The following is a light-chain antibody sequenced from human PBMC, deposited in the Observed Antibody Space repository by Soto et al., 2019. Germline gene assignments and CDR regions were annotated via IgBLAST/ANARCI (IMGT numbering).Light chain of an antibody. J-gene: IGLJ1*01. V-gene: IGLV2-8*01. CDR3: SSFVGSNIFV. Sequence: QSVLTQPASVSGSPGQSITISCTGTSSDVGGYNYVSWYQQHPGKAPKLMIYEVTKRPSGIPDRFSGSKSGNTASLTVSGLQAEDEADYYCSSFVGSNIFVFGSGTKVTVL. CDR1: SSDVGGYNY. CDR2: EVT.